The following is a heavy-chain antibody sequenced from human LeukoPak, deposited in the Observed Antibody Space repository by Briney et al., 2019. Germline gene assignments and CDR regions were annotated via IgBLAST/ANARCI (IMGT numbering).Heavy chain of an antibody. J-gene: IGHJ4*02. Sequence: SETLSLTCTVSGGSISSYYWGWTRQPPGKGLGWMGYIYYSGSTNYNPSLKSRVTISVDTSKNQFSLKLSSVTAADTAVYYCASYRGVGSIYYFDYWGQGTLVTVSS. CDR3: ASYRGVGSIYYFDY. V-gene: IGHV4-59*08. CDR1: GGSISSYY. CDR2: IYYSGST. D-gene: IGHD3-10*01.